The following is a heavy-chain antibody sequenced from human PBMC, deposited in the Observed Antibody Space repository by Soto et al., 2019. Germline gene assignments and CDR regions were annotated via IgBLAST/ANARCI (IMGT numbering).Heavy chain of an antibody. J-gene: IGHJ6*02. CDR2: INHSGSN. D-gene: IGHD2-2*01. Sequence: SETLSLTCAVYGGSFSNYYWSWIRQPPGKGLEWIGEINHSGSNKYNPSLKSRVTTSVDTSKNQFSLKLSSVTAADTAVYYCARGVVVVPTAISYYYYGMEVWGQGTTVTVSS. V-gene: IGHV4-34*01. CDR1: GGSFSNYY. CDR3: ARGVVVVPTAISYYYYGMEV.